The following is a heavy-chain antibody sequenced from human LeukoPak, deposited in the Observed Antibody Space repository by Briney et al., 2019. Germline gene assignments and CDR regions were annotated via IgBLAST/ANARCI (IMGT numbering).Heavy chain of an antibody. J-gene: IGHJ4*02. D-gene: IGHD1-14*01. CDR2: ISPYNGNT. CDR1: GYSFISYG. CDR3: ARVDNGGFTWSLYYFDY. V-gene: IGHV1-18*01. Sequence: ASVKVSCKASGYSFISYGRYWVRQAPGQGLEWMGWISPYNGNTNYAQNLQGRVTMTTDTSTSTAYMELRSLRSDDTAVYYCARVDNGGFTWSLYYFDYWGQGTLVTVSS.